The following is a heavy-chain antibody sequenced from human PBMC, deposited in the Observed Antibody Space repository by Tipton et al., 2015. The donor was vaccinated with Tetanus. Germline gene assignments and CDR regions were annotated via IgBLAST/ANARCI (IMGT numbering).Heavy chain of an antibody. Sequence: TLSLTCTVSGGSVRSGDYDWNWIRQPPGKGLEWIGYVHYSGRTNKSPSLKSRVTLSIDKSKNQFSLRLTSVTAADTAVYYCARANDDYPKKGPFDYWGQGARVIVSS. CDR1: GGSVRSGDYD. CDR2: VHYSGRT. CDR3: ARANDDYPKKGPFDY. J-gene: IGHJ4*02. V-gene: IGHV4-61*08. D-gene: IGHD5-12*01.